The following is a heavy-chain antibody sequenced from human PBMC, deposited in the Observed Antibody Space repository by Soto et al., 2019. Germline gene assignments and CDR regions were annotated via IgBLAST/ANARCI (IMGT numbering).Heavy chain of an antibody. V-gene: IGHV4-30-4*01. Sequence: SETLSLTCTVSGGSISSGDYYWSWIRQPPGKGLEWIGYIYYSGSTYYNPSLKSRVTISLDTSKNQFSLKLSSVTAADTAVYYCARVGSRIAVRPFAYWGKGTLVPVSP. D-gene: IGHD6-6*01. CDR2: IYYSGST. CDR3: ARVGSRIAVRPFAY. J-gene: IGHJ4*02. CDR1: GGSISSGDYY.